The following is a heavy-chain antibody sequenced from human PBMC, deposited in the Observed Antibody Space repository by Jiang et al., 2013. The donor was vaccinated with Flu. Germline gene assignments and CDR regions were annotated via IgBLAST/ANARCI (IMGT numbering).Heavy chain of an antibody. J-gene: IGHJ2*01. Sequence: GSGLVKPSETLSLTCTVSGGSISSSSYYWGWIRQPPGKGLEWIGSIYYSGSTYYNPSLKSRVTISVDTSKNQFSLKLSSVTAADTAVYYCARHELSLLDCSGGSCYNWYFDLWGRGTLVTVSS. D-gene: IGHD2-15*01. CDR2: IYYSGST. CDR3: ARHELSLLDCSGGSCYNWYFDL. CDR1: GGSISSSSYY. V-gene: IGHV4-39*01.